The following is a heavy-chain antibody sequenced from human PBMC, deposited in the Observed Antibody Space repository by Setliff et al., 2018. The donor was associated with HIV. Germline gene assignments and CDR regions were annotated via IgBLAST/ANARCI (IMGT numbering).Heavy chain of an antibody. CDR3: ARTYYYDSSGYRRPNGFDP. V-gene: IGHV1-18*01. Sequence: GASVKVSCKASGYTFTSYGISWVRQAPGQGLEWMGWISAYNGNTNYAQKLQGRVTMTTDTSTSTAYMELRSLRSDDTAVYYCARTYYYDSSGYRRPNGFDPWGQGTLVTVSS. CDR1: GYTFTSYG. J-gene: IGHJ5*02. CDR2: ISAYNGNT. D-gene: IGHD3-22*01.